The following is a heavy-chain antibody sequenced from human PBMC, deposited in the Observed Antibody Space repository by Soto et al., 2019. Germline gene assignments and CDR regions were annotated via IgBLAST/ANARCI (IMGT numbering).Heavy chain of an antibody. CDR1: GGSISSYY. CDR2: IYYSGST. CDR3: ARGGYSSSWPSHYYFDY. J-gene: IGHJ4*02. Sequence: SETLSLTCTVSGGSISSYYWSWIRQPPGKGLEWIGYIYYSGSTNYNPSLKSRVTISVDTSKNQFSLKLSSVTAAETAVYYCARGGYSSSWPSHYYFDYWGQGTLVTVS. D-gene: IGHD6-13*01. V-gene: IGHV4-59*01.